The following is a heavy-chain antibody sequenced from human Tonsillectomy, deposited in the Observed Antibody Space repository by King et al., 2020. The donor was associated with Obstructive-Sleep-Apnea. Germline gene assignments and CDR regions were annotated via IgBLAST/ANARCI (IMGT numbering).Heavy chain of an antibody. CDR1: GGTFSNYV. CDR2: IMPVANVV. V-gene: IGHV1-69*17. D-gene: IGHD3-16*01. J-gene: IGHJ6*02. Sequence: VQLVQSGAEVRKPGSSVTVSCKASGGTFSNYVITWVRQAPGQGLEWMGGIMPVANVVKLAQKFQDRITLTADRSTSTAYMDLGSLTKEDTAVYYCAGTPLPVPVPDSSLWGHFFCYPLDVWGQGTTVTVSS. CDR3: AGTPLPVPVPDSSLWGHFFCYPLDV.